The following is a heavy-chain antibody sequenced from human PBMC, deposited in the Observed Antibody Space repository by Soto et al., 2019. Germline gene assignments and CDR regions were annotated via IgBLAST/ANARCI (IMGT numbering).Heavy chain of an antibody. D-gene: IGHD2-15*01. CDR3: ARDYPEDGGNPYWYFDL. V-gene: IGHV3-30-3*01. Sequence: QVQLVESGGGVVQPGRSLRLSCAASGFTFSSYAMHWVRQAPGKGLEWVAVISYDGSNKYYADPVKGRFTISRDNSKNTLYLQMNSLRAEDTAVYYCARDYPEDGGNPYWYFDLWGRGTLVTVSS. CDR1: GFTFSSYA. CDR2: ISYDGSNK. J-gene: IGHJ2*01.